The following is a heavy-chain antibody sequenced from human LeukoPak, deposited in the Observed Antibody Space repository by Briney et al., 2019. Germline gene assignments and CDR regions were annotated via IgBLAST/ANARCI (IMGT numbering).Heavy chain of an antibody. Sequence: GGSLRLSCAASGFTFSSYAMHWIRQAPGKGLEWVAVISYDERSTYDADSVKGRFTISRDNSKNTLYLQMNSLRAEDTAVYYCAKESVSSGWYFDYYYMDVWGKGTTVTISS. J-gene: IGHJ6*03. CDR1: GFTFSSYA. V-gene: IGHV3-30*04. D-gene: IGHD6-19*01. CDR3: AKESVSSGWYFDYYYMDV. CDR2: ISYDERST.